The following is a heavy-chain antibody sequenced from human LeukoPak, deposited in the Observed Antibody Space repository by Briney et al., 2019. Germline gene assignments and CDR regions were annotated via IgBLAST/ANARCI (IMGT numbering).Heavy chain of an antibody. CDR1: GFTLSSYA. V-gene: IGHV3-23*01. CDR3: AKATDDYSRRGIDY. D-gene: IGHD4-11*01. J-gene: IGHJ4*02. CDR2: ISASGDGS. Sequence: GGSLRLSCAASGFTLSSYAINWVRQAPGKGLEWVSSISASGDGSYYALSVKGRFTISRDNSKNTLFLQMNSLRAEDTAVYYCAKATDDYSRRGIDYWGQGTLVTVSS.